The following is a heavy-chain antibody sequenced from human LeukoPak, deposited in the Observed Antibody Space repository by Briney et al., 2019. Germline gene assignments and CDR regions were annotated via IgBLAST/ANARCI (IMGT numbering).Heavy chain of an antibody. D-gene: IGHD3-10*01. Sequence: SESLSLTCTVSGGSISSGGYYWSWIRQHPGKGLEWIGYIYYSGSTYYNPSLKSRVTISVDTSKNQFSLKLSSLTAADTAVYYCARDPYGSGSLSRGMDVWGQGTTVTVSS. J-gene: IGHJ6*02. CDR2: IYYSGST. CDR1: GGSISSGGYY. V-gene: IGHV4-31*03. CDR3: ARDPYGSGSLSRGMDV.